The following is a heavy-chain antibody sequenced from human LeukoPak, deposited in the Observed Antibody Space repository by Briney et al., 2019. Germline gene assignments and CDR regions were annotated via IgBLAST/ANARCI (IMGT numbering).Heavy chain of an antibody. Sequence: PGGSLRLSCAASGFTFSSYEMNWVRQAPGKGLEWVSYISSSGSTVYYADSMKGRFTFSRDNAKNSLYLQMDSLRAEDTAVYYCARGPSIAARYDAFDIWGQGTMVTVSS. CDR1: GFTFSSYE. CDR3: ARGPSIAARYDAFDI. D-gene: IGHD6-6*01. J-gene: IGHJ3*02. CDR2: ISSSGSTV. V-gene: IGHV3-48*03.